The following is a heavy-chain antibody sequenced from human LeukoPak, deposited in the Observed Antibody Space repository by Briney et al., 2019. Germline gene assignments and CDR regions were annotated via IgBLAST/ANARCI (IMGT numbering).Heavy chain of an antibody. Sequence: GGSLRLSCAASGFTFSSYAMHWVRQAPGKGLEWVAVISYDGSNKYYADSVRGRFTISRDNSKNTLYLQMNSLRAEDTAVYYCARDGSYYGDWFDPWGQGTLVTVSS. CDR3: ARDGSYYGDWFDP. J-gene: IGHJ5*02. V-gene: IGHV3-30*04. CDR1: GFTFSSYA. D-gene: IGHD1-26*01. CDR2: ISYDGSNK.